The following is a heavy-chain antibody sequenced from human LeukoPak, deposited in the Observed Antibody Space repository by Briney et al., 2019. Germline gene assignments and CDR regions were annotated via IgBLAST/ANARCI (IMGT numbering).Heavy chain of an antibody. Sequence: GGSLRLSCAASGFNFSSYWMTWVRQAPGKGLEWVANIKQDGSEKYYVDSLKGRFTISRDNAKNSLYLQMNSLRADDTGVYYCARDRRGPFDYWGQGTLVTVSS. D-gene: IGHD3-10*01. CDR1: GFNFSSYW. CDR3: ARDRRGPFDY. CDR2: IKQDGSEK. J-gene: IGHJ4*02. V-gene: IGHV3-7*03.